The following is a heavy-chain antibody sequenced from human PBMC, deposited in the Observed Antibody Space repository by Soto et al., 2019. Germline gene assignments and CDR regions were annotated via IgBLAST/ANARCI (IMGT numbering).Heavy chain of an antibody. D-gene: IGHD1-1*01. J-gene: IGHJ5*01. CDR3: ENNSVWFNT. CDR2: IDGSGGTT. CDR1: GFPFSSTD. Sequence: PGGSLRLSCAASGFPFSSTDMTWVRQAPGKGLEWVSTIDGSGGTTYYADSVKGRFTISRDNSINTVFLQMNSLRADDTALYFCENNSVWFNTWGHGALFTVSS. V-gene: IGHV3-23*01.